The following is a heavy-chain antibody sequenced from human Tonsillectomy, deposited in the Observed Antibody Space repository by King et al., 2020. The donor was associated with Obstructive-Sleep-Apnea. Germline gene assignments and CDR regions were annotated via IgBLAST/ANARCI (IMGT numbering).Heavy chain of an antibody. V-gene: IGHV1-3*04. D-gene: IGHD4-17*01. J-gene: IGHJ4*02. Sequence: QDQLVQSGAEVKKPGASVKVSCKASGYTFIRYAMHWVRQAPGQRLEWMGWINTGNGDTKYSQKFQGRVTITRDTSASTVYMELSSLRSEDTAVYYCARAGEHGDYHIDHRFPAFESWGQGTLVTVSS. CDR2: INTGNGDT. CDR3: ARAGEHGDYHIDHRFPAFES. CDR1: GYTFIRYA.